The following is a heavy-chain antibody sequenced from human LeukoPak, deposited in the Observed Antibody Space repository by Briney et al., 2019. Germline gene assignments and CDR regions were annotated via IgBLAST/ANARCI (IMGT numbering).Heavy chain of an antibody. J-gene: IGHJ4*02. D-gene: IGHD2-21*02. V-gene: IGHV4-61*01. Sequence: PSETLSLTCAVSGGSVNSGSYYWSWIRQHPGKGLEWIGYIYYTGITNYNPSLKSRVTISVDTSKNQFSLNLNSVTAADAAVYYCATSQCGSDCYLAGDYWGQGTLVTVSS. CDR2: IYYTGIT. CDR3: ATSQCGSDCYLAGDY. CDR1: GGSVNSGSYY.